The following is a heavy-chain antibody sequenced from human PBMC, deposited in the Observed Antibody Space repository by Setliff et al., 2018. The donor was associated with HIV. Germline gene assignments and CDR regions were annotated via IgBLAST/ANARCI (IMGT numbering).Heavy chain of an antibody. Sequence: SETLSLTCTVSGGSISSGSYYWTWIRQPAVNGLEWIGQIYTSGSTNYNPCLKSRVIISVDTAKNQFSLKLSSVTAADTAVYSCAREIYGGNSRPFDYWGQGILVTVSS. D-gene: IGHD4-17*01. CDR3: AREIYGGNSRPFDY. J-gene: IGHJ4*02. CDR2: IYTSGST. V-gene: IGHV4-61*09. CDR1: GGSISSGSYY.